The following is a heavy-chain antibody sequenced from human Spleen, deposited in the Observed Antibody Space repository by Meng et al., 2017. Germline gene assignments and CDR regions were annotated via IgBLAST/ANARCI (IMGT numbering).Heavy chain of an antibody. CDR3: ARDQTYSSGWPDDAFDI. D-gene: IGHD6-19*01. CDR1: GYIFTGYY. CDR2: INPKSGGT. J-gene: IGHJ3*02. V-gene: IGHV1-2*06. Sequence: ASVKVSCKSSGYIFTGYYIYWVRQAPGLGLEWMGRINPKSGGTNYAQKFQGRVTMTRDTSISTAYMELSRLRSDDTAVYYCARDQTYSSGWPDDAFDIWGQGTMVTVSS.